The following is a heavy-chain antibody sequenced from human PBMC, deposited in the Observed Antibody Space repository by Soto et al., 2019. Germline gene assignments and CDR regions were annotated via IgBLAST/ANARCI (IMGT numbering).Heavy chain of an antibody. CDR1: GYTFASYD. D-gene: IGHD2-15*01. V-gene: IGHV1-8*01. J-gene: IGHJ5*02. Sequence: QVQLVQSGAEVKKPGASVKVSCKASGYTFASYDINWVRQATGQGLEWMGWMNPNSGNTGYAQKFQGRVTMTRNTSISTAYMELSSLRSEDTAVYYSARRAVVAATPNWFDPWGQGTLVTVSS. CDR3: ARRAVVAATPNWFDP. CDR2: MNPNSGNT.